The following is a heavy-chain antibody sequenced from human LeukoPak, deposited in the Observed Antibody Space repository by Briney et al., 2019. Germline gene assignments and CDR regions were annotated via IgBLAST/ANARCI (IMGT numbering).Heavy chain of an antibody. CDR2: ISSSGSTI. J-gene: IGHJ4*02. CDR3: ARDRGYSYGAYKYIDY. CDR1: GFTFSDYY. V-gene: IGHV3-11*01. D-gene: IGHD5-18*01. Sequence: GGSLRLSCAASGFTFSDYYMSWIRQAPGKGLEWVSYISSSGSTIYYADSVKGRFTISRDNAKNSLYLQMNSLRAEDTAVYYCARDRGYSYGAYKYIDYWAQGTLVTVSS.